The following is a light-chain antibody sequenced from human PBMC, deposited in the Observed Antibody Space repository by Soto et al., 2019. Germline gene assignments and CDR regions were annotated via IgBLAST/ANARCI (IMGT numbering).Light chain of an antibody. Sequence: DIVMTQSPDSLAVSLGERATINCKSSQSVLYSSNNKNYLAWYQQKPGQPPKLLIYWASTRESGVPDRFSDSGSGTDFTLTITSLQAEDVAIYYCHHYYDNPRTFGQGTKVEI. J-gene: IGKJ1*01. CDR3: HHYYDNPRT. CDR2: WAS. V-gene: IGKV4-1*01. CDR1: QSVLYSSNNKNY.